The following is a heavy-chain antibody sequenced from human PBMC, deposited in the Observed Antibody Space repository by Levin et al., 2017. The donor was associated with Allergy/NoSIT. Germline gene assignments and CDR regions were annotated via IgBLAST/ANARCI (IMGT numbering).Heavy chain of an antibody. Sequence: PSETLSLTCTVSGGSISTYYWSWIRQPPGKGLEWIGYIYYNGNTNYNPSLKSRVTISVDTSKKQFSLKLSSVTAADTAVYYCARNDYSGSYDWYFDLWGRGTLVTVSS. D-gene: IGHD1-26*01. J-gene: IGHJ2*01. CDR1: GGSISTYY. CDR3: ARNDYSGSYDWYFDL. V-gene: IGHV4-59*01. CDR2: IYYNGNT.